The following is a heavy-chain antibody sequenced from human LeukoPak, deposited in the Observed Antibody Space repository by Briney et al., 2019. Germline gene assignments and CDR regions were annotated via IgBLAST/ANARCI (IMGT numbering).Heavy chain of an antibody. CDR1: GFTFSSYG. CDR3: ARDHVVTPFDY. J-gene: IGHJ4*02. V-gene: IGHV3-33*01. D-gene: IGHD4-23*01. Sequence: GGSLRLSCAASGFTFSSYGMHWVRQAPGKGLEWVAVIWYDGSNKYYADSVKGRFTISRDNSKNTLYLQMSSLRAEDTAVYYCARDHVVTPFDYWGQGTLVTVSS. CDR2: IWYDGSNK.